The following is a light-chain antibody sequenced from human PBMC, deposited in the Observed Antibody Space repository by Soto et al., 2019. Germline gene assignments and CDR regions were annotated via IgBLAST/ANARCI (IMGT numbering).Light chain of an antibody. CDR3: EVHKINTWT. J-gene: IGKJ1*01. CDR2: DVS. Sequence: DIQRTQSPSALSASVGDTVTITCRASQSVSGWLAWYQQKPGKAPKLLIYDVSASPRGAPPRFSGSGSGTQFTLTISRMLLDDFAADYCEVHKINTWTL. CDR1: QSVSGW. V-gene: IGKV1-5*01.